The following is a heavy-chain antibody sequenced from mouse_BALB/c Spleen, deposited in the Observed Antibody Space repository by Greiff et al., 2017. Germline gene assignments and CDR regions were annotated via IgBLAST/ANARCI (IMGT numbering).Heavy chain of an antibody. V-gene: IGHV5-17*02. D-gene: IGHD2-12*01. Sequence: EVQVVESGGGLVQPGGSRKLSCAASGFTFSSFGMHWVRQAPEKGLEWVAYISSGSSTIYYADTVKGRFTISRDNPKNTLFLQMTSLRSEDTAMYYCARDDGEGAMDYWGQGTSVTVSS. CDR3: ARDDGEGAMDY. CDR1: GFTFSSFG. J-gene: IGHJ4*01. CDR2: ISSGSSTI.